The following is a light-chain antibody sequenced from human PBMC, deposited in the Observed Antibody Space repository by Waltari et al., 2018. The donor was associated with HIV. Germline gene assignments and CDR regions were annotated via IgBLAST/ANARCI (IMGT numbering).Light chain of an antibody. V-gene: IGLV1-44*01. CDR1: NSNIGSYA. Sequence: QSVLTQPPSASGAPGQRVSISCSGGNSNIGSYAVSWYQQLPGTAPKLLSYSNTQRPPGVPDRFSGSKSGTSASLAIGGLQSEDGADYYCAAWDDSLSGSVVFGAGTKLTVL. CDR2: SNT. CDR3: AAWDDSLSGSVV. J-gene: IGLJ2*01.